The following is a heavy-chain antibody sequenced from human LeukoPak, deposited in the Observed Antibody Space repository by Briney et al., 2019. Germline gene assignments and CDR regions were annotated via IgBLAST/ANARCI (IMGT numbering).Heavy chain of an antibody. CDR1: GYILTTYG. J-gene: IGHJ6*04. CDR2: ISPYNGNT. CDR3: ARGPYYGSGSRADGMDV. D-gene: IGHD3-10*01. V-gene: IGHV1-18*04. Sequence: ASVKVSCKASGYILTTYGFSWVRQAPGQGLEWMGWISPYNGNTNYAQKFQGRVTMTADTSTSIVYMELRSLRSDDTVVYYCARGPYYGSGSRADGMDVWGKGTTATVSS.